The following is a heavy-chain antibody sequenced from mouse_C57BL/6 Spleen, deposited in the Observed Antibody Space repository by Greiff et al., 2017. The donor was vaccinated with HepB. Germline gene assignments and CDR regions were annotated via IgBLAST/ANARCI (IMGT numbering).Heavy chain of an antibody. CDR3: ARSASTVVAHYAMDY. J-gene: IGHJ4*01. Sequence: VQLQQPGAELVKPGASVKMSCKASGYTFTSYWITWVKQRPGQGLEWIGDIYPGSGSTNYNEKFKSKATLTVDTSSSTAYMQLSSLTAEDSAVYYCARSASTVVAHYAMDYWGQGTSVTVSS. CDR2: IYPGSGST. V-gene: IGHV1-55*01. D-gene: IGHD1-1*01. CDR1: GYTFTSYW.